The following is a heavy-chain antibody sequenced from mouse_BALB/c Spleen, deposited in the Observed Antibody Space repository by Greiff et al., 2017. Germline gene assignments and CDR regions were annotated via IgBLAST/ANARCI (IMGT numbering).Heavy chain of an antibody. CDR3: ARWDYDTYSYYLDY. D-gene: IGHD2-4*01. CDR1: GYTFTDYV. Sequence: VQLQQSGPELVKPGASVKMSCKASGYTFTDYVISWVKQRPGQGLEWIGEIYPGSGSTYYNDKFKGKATLTADKSSNTAYMQLSSLTSEDSAVYFCARWDYDTYSYYLDYWGQGTTLTVSS. V-gene: IGHV1-77*01. CDR2: IYPGSGST. J-gene: IGHJ2*01.